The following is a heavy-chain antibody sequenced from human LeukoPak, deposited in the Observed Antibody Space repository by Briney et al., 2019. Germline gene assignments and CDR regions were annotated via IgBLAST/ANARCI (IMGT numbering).Heavy chain of an antibody. J-gene: IGHJ3*02. CDR1: GYTFTGYY. Sequence: GASVKVSCKASGYTFTGYYMHWVRQAPGQGLEWMGWINPNGGGTNYAQKFQGRVTMTRDTSISTAYMELSRLRSDDTAVYYCARDRYYDSSGGAFDIWGQGTMVTVSS. D-gene: IGHD3-22*01. CDR3: ARDRYYDSSGGAFDI. V-gene: IGHV1-2*02. CDR2: INPNGGGT.